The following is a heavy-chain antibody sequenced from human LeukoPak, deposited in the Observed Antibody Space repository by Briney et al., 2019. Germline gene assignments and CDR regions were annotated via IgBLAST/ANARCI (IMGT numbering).Heavy chain of an antibody. CDR3: ATPSRTEDGDYGVC. J-gene: IGHJ4*02. D-gene: IGHD4-17*01. CDR2: IIPILDLA. V-gene: IGHV1-69*04. CDR1: GVIFSNFA. Sequence: SVKVSCKASGVIFSNFAFNWVRQAPGQGLEWMGRIIPILDLAHLTQKFQGRLTITADKSTNTGYMELSSLTAEDTAVYYCATPSRTEDGDYGVCWGQGTLVTVSS.